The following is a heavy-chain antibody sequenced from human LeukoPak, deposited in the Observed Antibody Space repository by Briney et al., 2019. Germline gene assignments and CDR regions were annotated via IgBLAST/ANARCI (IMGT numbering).Heavy chain of an antibody. D-gene: IGHD2-21*02. CDR3: AQIPTAFGDETDYYYYCYMDV. J-gene: IGHJ6*03. CDR1: GFTFSSYW. V-gene: IGHV3-74*01. Sequence: GGSLRLSCAASGFTFSSYWMHWVRQAPGKGLVWVSRINTDGSSTSYADSVKGRFTISRDNSKNTLYLQMNSLRAEDTAVYYCAQIPTAFGDETDYYYYCYMDVWGKGTTVTVSS. CDR2: INTDGSST.